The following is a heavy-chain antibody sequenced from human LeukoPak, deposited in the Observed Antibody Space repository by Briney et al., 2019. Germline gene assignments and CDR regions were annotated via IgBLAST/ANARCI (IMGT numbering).Heavy chain of an antibody. J-gene: IGHJ4*02. Sequence: PSETLSLTCTVSGVSISSSSYHWDWIRQPPGKGLEWIGSIYDSGSTYYSPSLKSQVTISVDTSKNQFSLRLNSVTAADTAVYYCARQVLHTAMDYWGQGTLVTVSS. D-gene: IGHD5-18*01. CDR2: IYDSGST. CDR1: GVSISSSSYH. V-gene: IGHV4-39*01. CDR3: ARQVLHTAMDY.